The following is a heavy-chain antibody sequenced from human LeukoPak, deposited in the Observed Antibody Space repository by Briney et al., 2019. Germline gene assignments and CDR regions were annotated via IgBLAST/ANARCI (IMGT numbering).Heavy chain of an antibody. CDR1: GFTFDIYS. J-gene: IGHJ3*02. CDR3: ARGPPCTSVSCYVTGALDI. V-gene: IGHV3-21*01. D-gene: IGHD2-2*01. Sequence: GXSLRLSCAASGFTFDIYSMNWVRQARGKGLEWVSSISSSSTSIYYAESLKGRFTVSRDNAKNSLYLQVDSLRVEDTAIYYCARGPPCTSVSCYVTGALDIWGQGTMVTVSS. CDR2: ISSSSTSI.